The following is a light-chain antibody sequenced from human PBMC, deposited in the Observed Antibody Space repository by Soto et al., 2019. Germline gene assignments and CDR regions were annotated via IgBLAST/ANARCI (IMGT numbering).Light chain of an antibody. CDR1: QSIISSY. J-gene: IGKJ2*01. CDR2: GVS. V-gene: IGKV3-20*01. CDR3: QQYGNSVPFT. Sequence: EVVLTQSPGTLSLSPGEGATLSCRASQSIISSYLAWYQHKPGQAPRLLIYGVSSRATGVPDRFSGSGSGTDFTLTISRLEPEDFVVYYCQQYGNSVPFTFGQGTKLEIK.